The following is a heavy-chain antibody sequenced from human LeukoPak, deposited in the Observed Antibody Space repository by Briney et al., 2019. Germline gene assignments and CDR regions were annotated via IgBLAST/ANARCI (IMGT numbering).Heavy chain of an antibody. Sequence: KPGGSLRLSCAASGFTYSDYYMSWFRQPPGKGLEWVSYISSSGNTIYYADSVKGRFTISRDNAKNSLYLQMNSLRAEDTAVYYCARDTTAAVRGENWFDPWGQGTLVTVSS. J-gene: IGHJ5*02. CDR2: ISSSGNTI. V-gene: IGHV3-11*04. D-gene: IGHD4-17*01. CDR3: ARDTTAAVRGENWFDP. CDR1: GFTYSDYY.